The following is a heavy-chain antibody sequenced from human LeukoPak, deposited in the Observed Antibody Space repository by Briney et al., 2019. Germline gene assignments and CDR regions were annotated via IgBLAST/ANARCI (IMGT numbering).Heavy chain of an antibody. V-gene: IGHV1-2*04. CDR1: GYTFTGYY. D-gene: IGHD4-17*01. CDR2: INPNSGGT. CDR3: ARTPVTTEGYFQH. J-gene: IGHJ1*01. Sequence: GASVKVSCKASGYTFTGYYMHWVRQAPGQGLEWMGWINPNSGGTNYAQKFQGWVTMTRDTSISTAYMELSRLRSDDTAVYYCARTPVTTEGYFQHWGQGTLVTVSS.